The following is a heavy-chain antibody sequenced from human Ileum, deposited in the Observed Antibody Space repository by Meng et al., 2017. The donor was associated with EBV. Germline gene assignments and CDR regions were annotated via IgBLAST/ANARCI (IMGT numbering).Heavy chain of an antibody. CDR2: IDQSGYT. J-gene: IGHJ5*02. Sequence: QQWGTGLLKPSETLSLTCAVYGGSFNDYYWTWLRQPPGKGLEWIGEIDQSGYTKFNPSLSSRATTSRDTSNNQFSLRLNSVTAADTALYYCARYGRCNGNSFYCFDPWGQGTLVTVSS. D-gene: IGHD4-23*01. CDR1: GGSFNDYY. CDR3: ARYGRCNGNSFYCFDP. V-gene: IGHV4-34*01.